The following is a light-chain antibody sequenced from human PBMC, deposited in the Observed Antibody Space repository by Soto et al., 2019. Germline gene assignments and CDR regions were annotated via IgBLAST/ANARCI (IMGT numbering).Light chain of an antibody. V-gene: IGKV3-20*01. CDR2: GAS. CDR1: QSVSSNY. Sequence: EIVLTQSPGTLSLSPGERATLSCRASQSVSSNYLAWYQHKPGQAPRLLIYGASSRATGIPDRFSGSGSGTDFTLTISRLEPEDFAVYYCQQYGSSPWTFCPGTKVEIK. CDR3: QQYGSSPWT. J-gene: IGKJ1*01.